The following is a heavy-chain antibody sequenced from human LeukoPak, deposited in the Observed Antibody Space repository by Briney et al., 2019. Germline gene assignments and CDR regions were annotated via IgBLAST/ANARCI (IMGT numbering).Heavy chain of an antibody. CDR3: AREGSTSGYDSEGYAFDI. CDR2: INPSGGST. J-gene: IGHJ3*02. Sequence: ASVKVSCKASGYTFTSYYMHWVRQAPGQGLEWMGIINPSGGSTSYAQKFQGRVTMTTDTSTSTAYMELRSLRSDDTAVYYCAREGSTSGYDSEGYAFDIWGQGTMVTVSS. D-gene: IGHD5-12*01. V-gene: IGHV1-46*01. CDR1: GYTFTSYY.